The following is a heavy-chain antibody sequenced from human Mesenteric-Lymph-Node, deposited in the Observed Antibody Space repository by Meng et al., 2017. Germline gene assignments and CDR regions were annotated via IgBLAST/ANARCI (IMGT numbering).Heavy chain of an antibody. J-gene: IGHJ4*02. CDR1: GFTFSSYA. Sequence: GGSLRLSCAASGFTFSSYAMSWVRQSPGKGLEWVSAISGSSGSTIYHSDSVKGRFTIYRDNSKNTLYLQMNSLRAEETAVYYCAREDSSGYPFFDYWGQGTLVTVSS. D-gene: IGHD3-22*01. CDR2: ISGSSGSTI. CDR3: AREDSSGYPFFDY. V-gene: IGHV3-23*01.